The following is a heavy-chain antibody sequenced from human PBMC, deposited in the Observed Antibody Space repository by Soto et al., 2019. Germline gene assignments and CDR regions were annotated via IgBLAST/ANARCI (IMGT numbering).Heavy chain of an antibody. CDR1: GYTFTSYG. D-gene: IGHD2-21*02. J-gene: IGHJ1*01. Sequence: ASVKVSCKASGYTFTSYGISWVRQAPGQGLEGMGWISAYNGNTNYAQKLQGRVTMTTDTSTSTAYMELRSLRSDDTAVYYCARDSISIVVVTAIRAEYFQHWGPGTLVTVSS. V-gene: IGHV1-18*04. CDR2: ISAYNGNT. CDR3: ARDSISIVVVTAIRAEYFQH.